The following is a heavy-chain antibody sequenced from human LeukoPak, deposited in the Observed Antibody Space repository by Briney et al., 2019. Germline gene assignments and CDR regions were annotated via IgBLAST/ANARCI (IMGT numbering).Heavy chain of an antibody. J-gene: IGHJ4*02. CDR1: VYTFTGYY. V-gene: IGHV1-2*02. Sequence: ASVKVSCKASVYTFTGYYMHWVRQAPGQGLEWMGWINPNSGGTNYAQKFQGRVTMTRDTSISTAYMELSRLRSDDTAVYYCASPQFYGSGSYFRDYWGQGTLVTVSS. D-gene: IGHD3-10*01. CDR3: ASPQFYGSGSYFRDY. CDR2: INPNSGGT.